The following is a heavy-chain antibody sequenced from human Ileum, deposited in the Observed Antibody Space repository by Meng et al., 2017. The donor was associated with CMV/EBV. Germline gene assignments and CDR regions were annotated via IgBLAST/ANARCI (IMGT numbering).Heavy chain of an antibody. D-gene: IGHD2-2*01. V-gene: IGHV4-39*07. CDR1: GDSISSGRRV. CDR2: VHYTETT. CDR3: AADISTAWFYY. J-gene: IGHJ4*02. Sequence: QLQQWGAGLMKPSETLSLACTISGDSISSGRRVLGWIRQAPGKGLEWIATVHYTETTHYNPSLRSRITISVDTAKNQISLKVSSLTAADTAIYYCAADISTAWFYYWGQGSLVTVSS.